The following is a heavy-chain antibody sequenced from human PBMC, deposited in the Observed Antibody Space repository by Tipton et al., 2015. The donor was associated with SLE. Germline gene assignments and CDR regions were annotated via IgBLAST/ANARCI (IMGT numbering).Heavy chain of an antibody. V-gene: IGHV4-59*01. CDR2: IYYSGST. CDR1: GGSISSYY. D-gene: IGHD4-11*01. Sequence: TLSLTCTASGGSISSYYWSWIRQPPGKGLEWIGYIYYSGSTNYNPSLKSRVTISVDTSKNQFSLKLSSVTAADTAAYYCARGAHSNYPDYWGQGTLVTVSS. CDR3: ARGAHSNYPDY. J-gene: IGHJ4*02.